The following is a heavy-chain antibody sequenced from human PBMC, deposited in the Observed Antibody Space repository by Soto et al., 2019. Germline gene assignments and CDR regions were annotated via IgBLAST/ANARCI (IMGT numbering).Heavy chain of an antibody. CDR3: ASFYWARYFDY. D-gene: IGHD2-15*01. CDR2: IHYHGST. V-gene: IGHV4-61*01. J-gene: IGHJ4*02. Sequence: SETLSLTCTVSGDSVSSGRYYWTWIRQPPGKGLEWIGHIHYHGSTSYNPSLKSRVTISVDRSKNQFSLKLSSVTAADTAVYYCASFYWARYFDYWGQGTLVTVSS. CDR1: GDSVSSGRYY.